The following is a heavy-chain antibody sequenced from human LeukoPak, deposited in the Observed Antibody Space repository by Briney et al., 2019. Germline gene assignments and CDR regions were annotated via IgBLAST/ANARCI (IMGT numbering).Heavy chain of an antibody. J-gene: IGHJ4*02. CDR3: ARRKADRPRNYYIDY. CDR1: GGSDSIGRYQ. D-gene: IGHD6-6*01. V-gene: IGHV4-61*01. CDR2: IQYNGPP. Sequence: SETLSLTCTVSGGSDSIGRYQWSWVRQPPGPGLEWIGDIQYNGPPAYNPSLQNRVIILRDESRNQFSLRLSSVTAADTAVYFCARRKADRPRNYYIDYWGQGILVTVSS.